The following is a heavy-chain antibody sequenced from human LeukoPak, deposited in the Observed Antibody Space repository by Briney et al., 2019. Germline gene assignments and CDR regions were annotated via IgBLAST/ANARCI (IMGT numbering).Heavy chain of an antibody. CDR1: GFTFSSYA. J-gene: IGHJ6*02. D-gene: IGHD6-19*01. Sequence: PGGSLRLSCAASGFTFSSYAMHWVRQVPGKGLEWVAVISYDGSNKYYADSVKGRFTISRDNSKNTLYLQMNSLRAEDTAVYYCAREFKEWLEQVVPSIYYYYGMDVWGQGTTVTVSS. V-gene: IGHV3-30-3*01. CDR3: AREFKEWLEQVVPSIYYYYGMDV. CDR2: ISYDGSNK.